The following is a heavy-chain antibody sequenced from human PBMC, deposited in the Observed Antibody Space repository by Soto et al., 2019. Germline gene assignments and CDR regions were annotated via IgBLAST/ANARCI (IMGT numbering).Heavy chain of an antibody. D-gene: IGHD2-8*02. J-gene: IGHJ4*02. V-gene: IGHV4-4*07. Sequence: SGSLSLTCTGSGASITGTSYGSWVREPAGKGLEWIGRFSLSGTTNYNPSLRSRVTMSADVSKNQFSLRLTSVTAADTALYYCARGMTPPGAPAWYYFDSWGQGTLVTVSS. CDR1: GASITGTSY. CDR3: ARGMTPPGAPAWYYFDS. CDR2: FSLSGTT.